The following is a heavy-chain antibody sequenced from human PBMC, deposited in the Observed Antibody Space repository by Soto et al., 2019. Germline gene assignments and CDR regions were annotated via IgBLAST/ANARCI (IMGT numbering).Heavy chain of an antibody. J-gene: IGHJ4*02. CDR3: ASLGKDSSGIYYFDY. D-gene: IGHD6-19*01. CDR2: IYPGDSDT. Sequence: GRSLKISCKGSGYSFTSYWIGWVRQMPGKGLEWMGIIYPGDSDTRYSPSFQGQVTISADKSISTAYLQWSSLKASDTAMYYCASLGKDSSGIYYFDYWGQGTLVTVSS. CDR1: GYSFTSYW. V-gene: IGHV5-51*03.